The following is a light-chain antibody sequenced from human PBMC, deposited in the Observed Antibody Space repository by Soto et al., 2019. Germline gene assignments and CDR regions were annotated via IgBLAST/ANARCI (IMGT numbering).Light chain of an antibody. CDR2: DNN. CDR3: ETWDNSLNARV. V-gene: IGLV1-51*01. CDR1: SSNIGNNY. J-gene: IGLJ3*02. Sequence: QSVLTQPPSVSAAPGQKVTISCSGSSSNIGNNYVFWYQQLPGTAPKLLIYDNNNRPSGIPDRFSGSKSGTSATLGITGLQTGDEADYYCETWDNSLNARVFGGGTKLTVL.